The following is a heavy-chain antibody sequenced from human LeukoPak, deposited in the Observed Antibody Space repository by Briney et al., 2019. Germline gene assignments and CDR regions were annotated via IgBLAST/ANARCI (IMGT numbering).Heavy chain of an antibody. CDR1: GGTFRSHI. CDR2: ITPIIDSA. J-gene: IGHJ5*02. CDR3: TRVNLRGSQYNWFDP. V-gene: IGHV1-69*08. D-gene: IGHD1-26*01. Sequence: GASVKVSCKTFGGTFRSHIFSWVRQAPGQGLEWMGKITPIIDSAKYSQKFRDRLTITGDSSTGTAYMELSSLTPEDTALYYCTRVNLRGSQYNWFDPWGQGTLVTVSS.